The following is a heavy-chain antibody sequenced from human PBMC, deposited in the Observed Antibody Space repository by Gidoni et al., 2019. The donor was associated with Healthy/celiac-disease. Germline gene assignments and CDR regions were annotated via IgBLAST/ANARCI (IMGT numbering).Heavy chain of an antibody. D-gene: IGHD1-26*01. CDR1: GYTFTSYA. CDR2: INAGNGNT. V-gene: IGHV1-3*01. CDR3: ARVTSLGATLRHYYYGMDV. J-gene: IGHJ6*02. Sequence: QVQLVQSGVEVKKPGASVKVSCKASGYTFTSYAMHWVRQAPGQRLEWMGWINAGNGNTKYSQKFQGRVTITRDTSASTAYMELSSLRSEDTAVYYCARVTSLGATLRHYYYGMDVWGQGTTVTVSS.